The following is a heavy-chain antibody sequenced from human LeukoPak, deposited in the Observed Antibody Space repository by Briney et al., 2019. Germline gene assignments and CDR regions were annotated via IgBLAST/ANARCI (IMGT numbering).Heavy chain of an antibody. CDR1: GGSFSGYY. CDR2: INHSGST. Sequence: PSETLSLTCAVYGGSFSGYYWSWIRQPPGKGLEWIGEINHSGSTNYNPSLKSRVTISVDKSKNQFSLKLSSVTAADTAVYYCARDTGSSVVSASFDPWGQGTLVTVSS. V-gene: IGHV4-34*01. CDR3: ARDTGSSVVSASFDP. J-gene: IGHJ5*02. D-gene: IGHD2-21*01.